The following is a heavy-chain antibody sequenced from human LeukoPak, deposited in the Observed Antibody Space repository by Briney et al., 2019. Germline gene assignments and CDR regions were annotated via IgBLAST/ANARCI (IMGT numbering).Heavy chain of an antibody. V-gene: IGHV3-48*01. CDR3: ARSGDY. J-gene: IGHJ4*02. Sequence: GGSLRLSCAASGFTFSSSPMNWVRQAPGKGLEWVSYISSSSTIYYADSVKGRFTISRDNAKDSLYLQMNSLRVEDTAVYYCARSGDYWGQGTLVTVSS. CDR2: ISSSSTI. CDR1: GFTFSSSP.